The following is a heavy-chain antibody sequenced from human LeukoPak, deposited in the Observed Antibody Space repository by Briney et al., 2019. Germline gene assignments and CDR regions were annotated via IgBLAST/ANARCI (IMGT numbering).Heavy chain of an antibody. CDR2: FDPEDGET. CDR1: GYTLTELS. Sequence: ASVKVSCKVSGYTLTELSMHWVRQAPGKGLEWMGGFDPEDGETIYAQKFQGRVTMTEDTSTDTAYMELSSLRSEDTVVYYCATDRYSSGATGLFDYWGQGTLVTVSS. D-gene: IGHD6-19*01. J-gene: IGHJ4*02. V-gene: IGHV1-24*01. CDR3: ATDRYSSGATGLFDY.